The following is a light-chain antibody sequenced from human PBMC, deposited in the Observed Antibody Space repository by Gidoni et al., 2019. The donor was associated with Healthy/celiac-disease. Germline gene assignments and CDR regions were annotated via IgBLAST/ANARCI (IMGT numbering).Light chain of an antibody. CDR1: QSISRY. Sequence: DIQMTQSPSSLSASVGDRVTITCRASQSISRYLNWYQQKPGKDPKLLIYAASSLQSGVPSRFSGSGSGTDFTLTISSLQPEDFATYYCQQSYSTPAFGPGTKVDIK. J-gene: IGKJ3*01. CDR2: AAS. CDR3: QQSYSTPA. V-gene: IGKV1-39*01.